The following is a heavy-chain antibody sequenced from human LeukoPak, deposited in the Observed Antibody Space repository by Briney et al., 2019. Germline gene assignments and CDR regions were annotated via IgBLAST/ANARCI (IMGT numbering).Heavy chain of an antibody. CDR1: GYTFTSYG. CDR3: ARDPGFDSGGHDAFDI. CDR2: ISAYNGNT. J-gene: IGHJ3*02. D-gene: IGHD3-22*01. V-gene: IGHV1-18*01. Sequence: GASVKVSCKASGYTFTSYGISWVRQAPGQGLEWMGWISAYNGNTNYAQKLQGRVTMTTDTSTSTAYMELRSLRSDDTAVYYCARDPGFDSGGHDAFDIWGQGTMVTVSS.